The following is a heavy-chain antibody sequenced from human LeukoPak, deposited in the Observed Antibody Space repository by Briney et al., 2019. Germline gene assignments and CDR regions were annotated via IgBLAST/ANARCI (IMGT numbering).Heavy chain of an antibody. D-gene: IGHD4-17*01. Sequence: GESLKISCKGSGYSFTSYWIGWVRQMPGKGLEWMGIIYPGDPDTRYSPSLQGQVTISADKSISTAYLQWSSLKASDTAMYYCAREMTTVSFDIWGQGTMVTVPS. J-gene: IGHJ3*02. CDR3: AREMTTVSFDI. V-gene: IGHV5-51*01. CDR2: IYPGDPDT. CDR1: GYSFTSYW.